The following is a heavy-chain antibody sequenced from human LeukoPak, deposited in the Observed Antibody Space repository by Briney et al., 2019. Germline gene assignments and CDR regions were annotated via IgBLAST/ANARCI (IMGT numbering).Heavy chain of an antibody. D-gene: IGHD3-22*01. Sequence: SVKVSCKASGGTFSSYAISWVRQAPGQGLEWMGGIIPIFGTANYAQKFQGRVTITTDESTSTAYMELSSLRSKDTAVYYCARVPGGYYDSSGYYSPQGWYFDYWGQGTLVTVSS. CDR2: IIPIFGTA. J-gene: IGHJ4*02. CDR3: ARVPGGYYDSSGYYSPQGWYFDY. CDR1: GGTFSSYA. V-gene: IGHV1-69*05.